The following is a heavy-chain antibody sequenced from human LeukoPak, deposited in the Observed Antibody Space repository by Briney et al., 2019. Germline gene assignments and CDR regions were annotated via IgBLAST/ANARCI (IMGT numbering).Heavy chain of an antibody. V-gene: IGHV1-2*02. Sequence: GASVKVSCKASGYTFTDYYMHWVRQAPGQGLEWMGWINPNSGGTNYAQKFQGRVTMTRDTSISTAYMELSRLRSDDTAVYYCARGHCSSTSCYYYFDYWGQGTLVTVSS. CDR2: INPNSGGT. D-gene: IGHD2-2*01. CDR1: GYTFTDYY. CDR3: ARGHCSSTSCYYYFDY. J-gene: IGHJ4*02.